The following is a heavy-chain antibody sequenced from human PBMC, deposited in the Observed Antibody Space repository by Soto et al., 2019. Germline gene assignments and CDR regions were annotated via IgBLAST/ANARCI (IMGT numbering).Heavy chain of an antibody. Sequence: GGSLRLSCAASGFTFSSYWMSWVRQAPGKGLEWVANIKQDGSEKYYVDSVKGRFTISRDNAKNSLYLQMNSLRAEDSAVYYCARDLVSGATIFGVVINADYYGMDVWGQGTTVTVSS. CDR3: ARDLVSGATIFGVVINADYYGMDV. V-gene: IGHV3-7*01. D-gene: IGHD3-3*01. CDR2: IKQDGSEK. J-gene: IGHJ6*02. CDR1: GFTFSSYW.